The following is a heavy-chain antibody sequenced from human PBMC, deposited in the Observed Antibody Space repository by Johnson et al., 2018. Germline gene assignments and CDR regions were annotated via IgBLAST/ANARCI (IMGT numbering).Heavy chain of an antibody. J-gene: IGHJ4*02. D-gene: IGHD6-13*01. CDR1: GFIFRRFG. CDR2: ISSDGSKD. V-gene: IGHV3-30*18. CDR3: AKLMGGLGISKSWYEDGDFDY. Sequence: QVQLVQSGGGVVQPGRSLRLSCSASGFIFRRFGIHWVRQAPGKGLEWVALISSDGSKDFYGDSVKGRFAISRDNSKNAVSLQMNSLRVVDTAVYYCAKLMGGLGISKSWYEDGDFDYWGQGILVIVSS.